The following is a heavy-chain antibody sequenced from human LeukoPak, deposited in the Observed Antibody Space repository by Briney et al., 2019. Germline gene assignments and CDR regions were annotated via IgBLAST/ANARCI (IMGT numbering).Heavy chain of an antibody. CDR3: AGCPTTVTYAFDY. D-gene: IGHD4-17*01. J-gene: IGHJ4*02. CDR2: ISSRGSTI. Sequence: PGGSLRLSCAASGFTFSSYEMNWVRQAPGKGLEWVSYISSRGSTIYYADSVKGRFTISRDNAKNTLYLQMNSLRAEDTAVYYCAGCPTTVTYAFDYWGQGAMVTVSS. V-gene: IGHV3-48*03. CDR1: GFTFSSYE.